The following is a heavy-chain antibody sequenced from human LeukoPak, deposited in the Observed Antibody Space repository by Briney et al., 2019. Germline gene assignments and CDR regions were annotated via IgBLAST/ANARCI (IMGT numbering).Heavy chain of an antibody. V-gene: IGHV3-49*04. D-gene: IGHD1-26*01. CDR1: GFTFGDYA. J-gene: IGHJ4*02. CDR3: TRDITSGSHYDF. Sequence: GGSLRLSCIASGFTFGDYAITWVRQAPVKGLEWVGVIRTNGFGATTVYAASVKGRFTISRDDSKSIAYLQMKSLKIEDTGIYYCTRDITSGSHYDFWGQGTLVTVSS. CDR2: IRTNGFGATT.